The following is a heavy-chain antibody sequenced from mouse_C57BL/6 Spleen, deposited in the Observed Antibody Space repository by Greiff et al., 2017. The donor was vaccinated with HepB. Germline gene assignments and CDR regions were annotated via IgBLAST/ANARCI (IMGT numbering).Heavy chain of an antibody. V-gene: IGHV1-5*01. Sequence: EVQLQQSGTVLARPGASVKMSCTTSGYTFTSYWMHWVKQRPGQGLEWIGAIYPGNSDTSYNQKFKGKAKLTAVTAASTAYMELSSLTNEDSAVYYCTTDSSGYVGFADWGKGTLVTVSA. CDR1: GYTFTSYW. CDR3: TTDSSGYVGFAD. CDR2: IYPGNSDT. J-gene: IGHJ3*01. D-gene: IGHD3-2*02.